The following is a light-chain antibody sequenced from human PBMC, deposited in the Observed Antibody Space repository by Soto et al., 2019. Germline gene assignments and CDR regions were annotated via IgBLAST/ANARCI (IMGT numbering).Light chain of an antibody. CDR3: SSYTGSSTLV. V-gene: IGLV1-40*01. CDR2: GNS. CDR1: SSNIGAGYD. Sequence: QSVLTQPPSVSGAPGQRVTISCTGSSSNIGAGYDVHWYQQLPGTAPKLLIYGNSNRPSGVPDRFSGSKSGTSASLAITGLQAEDEADYYCSSYTGSSTLVFGGGTKLTVL. J-gene: IGLJ3*02.